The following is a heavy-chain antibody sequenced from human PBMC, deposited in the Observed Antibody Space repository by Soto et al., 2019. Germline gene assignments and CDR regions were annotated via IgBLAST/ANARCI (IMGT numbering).Heavy chain of an antibody. V-gene: IGHV4-59*08. CDR1: SGPTRSHN. D-gene: IGHD1-26*01. CDR3: VRQGIDYLHGLVDV. J-gene: IGHJ6*02. Sequence: QVQVQQSGPRLVKPSETLSLTCTVSSGPTRSHNWGWIRQSPGRGLEWIGYVYYTGGTSYNPSLNXXVXXSADTSTNHISLTLSSVTAADTAMYYCVRQGIDYLHGLVDVWGQGTAVSVSS. CDR2: VYYTGGT.